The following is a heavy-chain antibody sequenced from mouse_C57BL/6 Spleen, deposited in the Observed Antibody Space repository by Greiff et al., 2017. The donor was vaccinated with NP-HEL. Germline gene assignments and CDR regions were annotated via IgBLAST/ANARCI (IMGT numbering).Heavy chain of an antibody. CDR3: ARQGGTGPYYFDY. J-gene: IGHJ2*01. V-gene: IGHV5-6*01. CDR1: GFTFSSYG. Sequence: DVHLVESGGDLVKPGGSLKLSCAASGFTFSSYGMSWVRQTPDKRLEWVATISSGGSYTYYPDSVKGRFTISRDNAKNTLYLQMSSLKSEDTAMYYCARQGGTGPYYFDYWGQGTTLTVSS. D-gene: IGHD4-1*01. CDR2: ISSGGSYT.